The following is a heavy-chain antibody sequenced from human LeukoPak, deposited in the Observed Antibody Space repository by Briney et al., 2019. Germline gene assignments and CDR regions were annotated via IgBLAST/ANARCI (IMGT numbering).Heavy chain of an antibody. CDR2: IYYSGST. CDR1: GGSISSGGYS. CDR3: ARAWSVQRGYFDY. Sequence: PSETLSLTCAVSGGSISSGGYSWSWIRQPPGKGLEWIGFIYYSGSTYYNPSLKSRVTISVDTSKNQFSLKLSSVTAADTAVYYCARAWSVQRGYFDYWGQGTLVTVSS. J-gene: IGHJ4*02. D-gene: IGHD6-25*01. V-gene: IGHV4-30-4*07.